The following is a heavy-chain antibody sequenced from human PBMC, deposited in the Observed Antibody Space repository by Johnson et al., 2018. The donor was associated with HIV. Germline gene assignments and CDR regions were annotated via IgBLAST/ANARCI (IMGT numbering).Heavy chain of an antibody. J-gene: IGHJ3*02. CDR1: GFNFSNYG. D-gene: IGHD3-22*01. Sequence: QVQLVESGGGVVQPGRSLRLSCAASGFNFSNYGMYWVRQAPGKGLEWVAVISYDGSNKYYADSVKGRFTISRDNSKNTLYLQMNSLRAEDTAVYYCAKDYYYDSSGSRAFDIWGQGTMVTVSS. CDR2: ISYDGSNK. CDR3: AKDYYYDSSGSRAFDI. V-gene: IGHV3-30*18.